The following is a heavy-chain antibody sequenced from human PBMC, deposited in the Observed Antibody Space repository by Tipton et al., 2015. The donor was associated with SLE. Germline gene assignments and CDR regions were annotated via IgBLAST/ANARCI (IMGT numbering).Heavy chain of an antibody. D-gene: IGHD3-22*01. CDR3: ARDSPYYDDRLGLFDP. Sequence: QLVQSGAEVKKPGASVKVSCKASGYTFTSYGIRWVRQAPGQGLEWMGCISAYNGNTNYAQKLQGRVTMTTETSTSTAYMELRSLRSDDTAVYYCARDSPYYDDRLGLFDPWGQGTLVTVSS. CDR2: ISAYNGNT. V-gene: IGHV1-18*01. CDR1: GYTFTSYG. J-gene: IGHJ5*02.